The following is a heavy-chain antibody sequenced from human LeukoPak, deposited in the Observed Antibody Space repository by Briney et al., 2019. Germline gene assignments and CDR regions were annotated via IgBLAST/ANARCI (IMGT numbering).Heavy chain of an antibody. D-gene: IGHD1-1*01. Sequence: PGRSLRLSCAASGFTFSSYGMHWVRQAPGKGLEWVAVIWYDGSNKYYADSVRGRFTISRDNSKNTLYLQMNSLRAEDTAVYYCARDGNERYFDYWGQGTLVTVSS. CDR3: ARDGNERYFDY. CDR2: IWYDGSNK. J-gene: IGHJ4*02. CDR1: GFTFSSYG. V-gene: IGHV3-33*01.